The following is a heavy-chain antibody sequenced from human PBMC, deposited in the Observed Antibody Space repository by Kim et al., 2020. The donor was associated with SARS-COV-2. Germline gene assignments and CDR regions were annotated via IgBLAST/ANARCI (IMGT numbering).Heavy chain of an antibody. Sequence: QKFQGRVTMTRDMSTSTVYMELSSLRSEDTAVYYCARQLGYCSSTSCEDYWGQGTLVTVSS. V-gene: IGHV1-46*01. CDR3: ARQLGYCSSTSCEDY. J-gene: IGHJ4*02. D-gene: IGHD2-2*01.